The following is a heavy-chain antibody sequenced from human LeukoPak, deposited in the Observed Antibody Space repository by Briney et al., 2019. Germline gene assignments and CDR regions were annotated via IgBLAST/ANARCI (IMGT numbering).Heavy chain of an antibody. Sequence: GGSLRLSCATSGFTFSSDWMHWVRQAPGKGLVWVSRINRDGRSTTYADSVKGRFTISRDNAKNTLYLQMNSLRAEDTAVYYCARHPYDILTGPSFDYWGQGSLVTVSS. CDR1: GFTFSSDW. J-gene: IGHJ4*02. D-gene: IGHD3-9*01. CDR3: ARHPYDILTGPSFDY. V-gene: IGHV3-74*01. CDR2: INRDGRST.